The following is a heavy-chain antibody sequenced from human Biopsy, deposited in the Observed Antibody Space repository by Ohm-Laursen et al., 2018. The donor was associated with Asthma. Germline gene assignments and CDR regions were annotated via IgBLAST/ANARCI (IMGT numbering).Heavy chain of an antibody. J-gene: IGHJ4*02. CDR3: ARKAGSCISRACYSLDF. D-gene: IGHD2-15*01. Sequence: SVKVSCKSLGGTFNTYVIGWVRQAPGQGLEWMGGINSVFGTTTYPQKFQDRVTITADNSTSTVYMELSSLRSEDTAVYYCARKAGSCISRACYSLDFWGQGTLVTVSS. CDR1: GGTFNTYV. CDR2: INSVFGTT. V-gene: IGHV1-69*06.